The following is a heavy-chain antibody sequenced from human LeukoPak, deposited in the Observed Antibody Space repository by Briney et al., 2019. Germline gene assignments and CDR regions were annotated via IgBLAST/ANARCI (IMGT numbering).Heavy chain of an antibody. CDR3: AREGLNMVRGIIPKEAWGWFDP. CDR1: GGSISGSNW. J-gene: IGHJ5*02. D-gene: IGHD3-10*01. CDR2: IYHSGST. V-gene: IGHV4-4*02. Sequence: PSGTLSLTCAVSGGSISGSNWWSWVRQPPGKGLEWIGEIYHSGSTNYNPSLKSRVTISVDKSKNQFSLKLSSVTAADTAVYYCAREGLNMVRGIIPKEAWGWFDPWGQGTLVTVSS.